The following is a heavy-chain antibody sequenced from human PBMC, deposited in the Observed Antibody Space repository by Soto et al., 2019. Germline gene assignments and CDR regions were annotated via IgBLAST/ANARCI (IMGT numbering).Heavy chain of an antibody. CDR3: ARDGLKVDGIGRSLVKGYEMDY. CDR2: ISYDGSNK. D-gene: IGHD6-19*01. CDR1: GFTFSSYA. Sequence: QVQLVESGGGVVQPGRSLRLSCAASGFTFSSYAMHWVRQAPGKGLEWVAVISYDGSNKYYADSVKGRFTISRDNSKNTLCLQMSSLRAEDTAVYYCARDGLKVDGIGRSLVKGYEMDYWGQGTLVTVSS. J-gene: IGHJ4*02. V-gene: IGHV3-30-3*01.